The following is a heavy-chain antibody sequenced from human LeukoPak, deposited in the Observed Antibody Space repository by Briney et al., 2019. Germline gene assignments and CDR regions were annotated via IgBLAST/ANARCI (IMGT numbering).Heavy chain of an antibody. CDR2: IYSGGST. D-gene: IGHD4-17*01. CDR3: ARQNDHGDSYVDY. Sequence: GGSLRLSCAASGFTVSSNYMNWVRQAPGKGLEWVSVIYSGGSTYYADPVKGRFTISRDTSKNTLYLQTNSLRAEDTAVYYCARQNDHGDSYVDYWGQGTLVTVSS. J-gene: IGHJ4*02. V-gene: IGHV3-66*04. CDR1: GFTVSSNY.